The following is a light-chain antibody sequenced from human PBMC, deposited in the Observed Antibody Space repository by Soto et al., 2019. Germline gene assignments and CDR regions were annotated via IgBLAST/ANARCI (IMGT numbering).Light chain of an antibody. Sequence: DLQMTPSPPSLYASVGDRVTIPCRASQSITYWLAWDQQKPGRAPKLLIYDVFNLQSGVPSRFSGSGSGTEFTLTISSLQPDDSATYSCQQYHSFSFTFGQGTKV. CDR3: QQYHSFSFT. CDR2: DVF. V-gene: IGKV1-5*01. J-gene: IGKJ2*01. CDR1: QSITYW.